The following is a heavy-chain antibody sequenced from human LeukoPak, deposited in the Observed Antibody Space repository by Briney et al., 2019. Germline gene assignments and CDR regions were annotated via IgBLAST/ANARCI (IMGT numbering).Heavy chain of an antibody. V-gene: IGHV3-9*01. D-gene: IGHD6-6*01. CDR2: ISWNSGSI. CDR1: GFTFDDYA. Sequence: GGSLRLSCAASGFTFDDYAMHWVRQAPGKGLEWVSGISWNSGSIGYADSVKGRFTISRDNAKNSLYLQMNSLRAEDTALYYCARGSLRTAARPYWFDPWGQGTLVTVSS. CDR3: ARGSLRTAARPYWFDP. J-gene: IGHJ5*02.